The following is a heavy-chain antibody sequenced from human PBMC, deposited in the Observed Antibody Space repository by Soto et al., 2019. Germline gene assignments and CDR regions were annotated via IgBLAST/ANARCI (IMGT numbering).Heavy chain of an antibody. CDR3: AREIIPLTADWYFDL. V-gene: IGHV4-30-4*01. Sequence: QVQLQESGPGLVKPSETLSLTCTVSGGSISGGGYYWSWIRQPPGKGLEWIGYTYDSGSTYYNPSLNSRISVSIDTSTNQFSLRLTSVTAADTAVYYCAREIIPLTADWYFDLWGRGTLVTVSS. J-gene: IGHJ2*01. D-gene: IGHD2-21*02. CDR1: GGSISGGGYY. CDR2: TYDSGST.